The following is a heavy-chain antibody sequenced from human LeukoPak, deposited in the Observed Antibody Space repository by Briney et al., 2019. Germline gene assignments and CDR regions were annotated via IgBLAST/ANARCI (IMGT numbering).Heavy chain of an antibody. V-gene: IGHV3-30*03. CDR1: GFTFSSYG. D-gene: IGHD4-17*01. Sequence: GRSLRLSCASSGFTFSSYGMHWVRQAPGKGLEWVAVISYDGSNKYYADSVKGRFTISRDNSKNTLYLQMNSLRADDTAVYYCTRGETVTRYWGQGTLVTVSS. CDR3: TRGETVTRY. CDR2: ISYDGSNK. J-gene: IGHJ1*01.